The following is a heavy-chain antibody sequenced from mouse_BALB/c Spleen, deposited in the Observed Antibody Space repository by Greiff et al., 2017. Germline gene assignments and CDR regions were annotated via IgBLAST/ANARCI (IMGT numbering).Heavy chain of an antibody. V-gene: IGHV2-9-2*01. CDR3: VRDGNDGYFDV. CDR1: GFPLTSFD. Sequence: VQPQESGPGLVAPFQSLSITRPVSGFPLTSFDISWIRQPPGKGLEWLGVIWTGGGTNYNSAFMSRLSISKDNSKSQVFLKMNSLQTDDTAIYYCVRDGNDGYFDVWGAGTTVTVSS. J-gene: IGHJ1*01. D-gene: IGHD2-2*01. CDR2: IWTGGGT.